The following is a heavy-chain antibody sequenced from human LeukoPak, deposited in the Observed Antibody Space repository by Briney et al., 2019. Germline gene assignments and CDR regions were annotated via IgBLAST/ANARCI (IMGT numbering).Heavy chain of an antibody. CDR3: ARDEITGVVVTAIRY. CDR2: ISYDGSNK. V-gene: IGHV3-30-3*01. J-gene: IGHJ4*02. D-gene: IGHD2-21*02. CDR1: GFTFSSYA. Sequence: GGSLRLSCAASGFTFSSYAMHWVRQAPGKGLEWVAVISYDGSNKYYADSVKGRFTISRDNSKNTLYLQMNSLRAEVTAVYYCARDEITGVVVTAIRYWGQGTLVTVSS.